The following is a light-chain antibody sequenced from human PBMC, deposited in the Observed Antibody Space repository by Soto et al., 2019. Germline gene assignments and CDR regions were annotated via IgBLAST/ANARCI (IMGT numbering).Light chain of an antibody. J-gene: IGKJ1*01. CDR1: QSISSW. CDR3: QQYNSYSPWT. V-gene: IGKV1-5*01. CDR2: DAS. Sequence: DIQITHSPSTLSPSVGDRVTITCRAIQSISSWLAWYQQKPGKAPKLLIYDASSLESGVPSRFSGSGSGTEFTLTISSLQPDDFATYYCQQYNSYSPWTFGQGTKVDIK.